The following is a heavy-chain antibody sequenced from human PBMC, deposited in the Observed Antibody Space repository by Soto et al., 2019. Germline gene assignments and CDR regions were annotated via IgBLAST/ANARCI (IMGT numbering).Heavy chain of an antibody. CDR1: GFTFSSYG. V-gene: IGHV3-33*01. Sequence: GGSLRLSCAASGFTFSSYGMHWVRQAPGKGLEWVAVIWYDGSNKYYADSVKGRFTISRDNSKNTLYLQMNSLRAEDTAVYYCARAGDSSGWYPFWGQGTLVTVSS. CDR2: IWYDGSNK. J-gene: IGHJ4*02. D-gene: IGHD6-19*01. CDR3: ARAGDSSGWYPF.